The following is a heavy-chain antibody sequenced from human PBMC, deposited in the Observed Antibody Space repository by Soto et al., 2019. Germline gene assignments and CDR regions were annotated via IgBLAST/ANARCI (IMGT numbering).Heavy chain of an antibody. Sequence: GASVKVSCKASGGTFSSYAMSWVRQAPGQGLEWMGGIIPIFGTANYAQKFQGRVTITADESTSTAYMELSSLRSEDTAVYYCAREGYSGYDFSAWFDPWGQGTLVPSPQ. CDR2: IIPIFGTA. CDR1: GGTFSSYA. CDR3: AREGYSGYDFSAWFDP. D-gene: IGHD5-12*01. J-gene: IGHJ5*02. V-gene: IGHV1-69*13.